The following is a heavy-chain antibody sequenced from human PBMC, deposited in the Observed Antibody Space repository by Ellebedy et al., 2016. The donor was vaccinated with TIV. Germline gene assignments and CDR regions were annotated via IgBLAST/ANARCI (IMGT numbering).Heavy chain of an antibody. CDR2: ISSSSTT. CDR3: ARDLENQQLDGGDY. Sequence: GESLKISCAASGFTFSSYSMNWVRQAPGEGLEWVSYISSSSTTKYADSVKGRFTISRDNAKNSLYLQMNNLRDEDTAVYYCARDLENQQLDGGDYWGQGTLVTASS. D-gene: IGHD6-13*01. V-gene: IGHV3-48*02. CDR1: GFTFSSYS. J-gene: IGHJ4*02.